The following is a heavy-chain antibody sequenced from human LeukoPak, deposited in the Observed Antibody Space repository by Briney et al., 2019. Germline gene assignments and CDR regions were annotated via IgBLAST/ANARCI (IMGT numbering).Heavy chain of an antibody. J-gene: IGHJ3*02. CDR3: ARRGVGATTWDAFDI. CDR2: IYTSGST. CDR1: GGSFSGYY. D-gene: IGHD1-26*01. V-gene: IGHV4-59*10. Sequence: SETLSLTCAVYGGSFSGYYWNWIRQPAGKGLEWIGRIYTSGSTSYNSSLKSRVTMSVDTSKNQFSLRLSSVTAADTAVYYCARRGVGATTWDAFDIWGQGTLVTVSS.